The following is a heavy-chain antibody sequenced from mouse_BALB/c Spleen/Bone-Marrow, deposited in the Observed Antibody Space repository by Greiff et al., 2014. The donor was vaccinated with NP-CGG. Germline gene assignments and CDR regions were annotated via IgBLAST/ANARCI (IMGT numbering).Heavy chain of an antibody. CDR1: GYTFTSYT. Sequence: QVQLQQSGAELARPGASVKMSCKASGYTFTSYTMHWVKQRPGQGLEWIGFINPSRNYTNYNQKFKDKATLTADKSSSTAYMQLSSLTSEDSAVYYCARVLRWSLDYWGQGTTLTVSS. CDR2: INPSRNYT. V-gene: IGHV1-4*01. J-gene: IGHJ2*01. CDR3: ARVLRWSLDY. D-gene: IGHD6-2*01.